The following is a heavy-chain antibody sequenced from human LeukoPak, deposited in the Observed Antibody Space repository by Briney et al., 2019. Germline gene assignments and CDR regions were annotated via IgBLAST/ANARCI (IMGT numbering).Heavy chain of an antibody. CDR2: IWYDGSNK. Sequence: GGCVRLSCAASVFTFSSYCMNWVRQAPCKGLEWVAVIWYDGSNKYYADSVKGRFTISRDNSKNTLYLQMNSLRAEDTAVYYCSSGPLGYWGQGTLVTVSS. CDR3: SSGPLGY. V-gene: IGHV3-33*01. J-gene: IGHJ4*02. CDR1: VFTFSSYC.